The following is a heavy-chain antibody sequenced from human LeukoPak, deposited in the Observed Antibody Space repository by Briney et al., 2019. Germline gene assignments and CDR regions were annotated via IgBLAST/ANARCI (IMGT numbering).Heavy chain of an antibody. Sequence: KPSETLSLTCTVSLDSTTSNFWSWVRQPPGKGLEWIGEIHRSGSPNYNPSLQSRVTISIDRSRNQIALELSSVTAADAAVYHCAREILGGFNPGAYWGQGTLVTVSS. V-gene: IGHV4-4*02. J-gene: IGHJ4*02. D-gene: IGHD1-14*01. CDR3: AREILGGFNPGAY. CDR1: LDSTTSNF. CDR2: IHRSGSP.